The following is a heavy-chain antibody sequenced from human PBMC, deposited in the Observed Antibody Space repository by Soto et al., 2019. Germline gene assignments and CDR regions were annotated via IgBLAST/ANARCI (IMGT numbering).Heavy chain of an antibody. CDR2: ISYDGSNK. Sequence: QVQLVESGGGVVQPGRSLRLSCAASGFTFSSYAMHWVRQAPGKGLEWVAVISYDGSNKYYADSVKGRFTISRDTSKNMLYMQMNSLRAEDSAVYYCARDSNDFWSGYHGGGGWFDPWGQGTLVTVSS. V-gene: IGHV3-30-3*01. J-gene: IGHJ5*02. CDR3: ARDSNDFWSGYHGGGGWFDP. CDR1: GFTFSSYA. D-gene: IGHD3-3*01.